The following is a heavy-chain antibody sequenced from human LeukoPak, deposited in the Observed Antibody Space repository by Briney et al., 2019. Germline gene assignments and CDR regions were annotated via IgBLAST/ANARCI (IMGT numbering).Heavy chain of an antibody. V-gene: IGHV4-34*01. D-gene: IGHD3-10*01. CDR1: GGSFSGYY. CDR3: ARVVRGVMLNWFDH. Sequence: SETLSLTCAVYGGSFSGYYWSWIRQPPGKGLEWIGEINHSGSTNYNPSLKSRVTISVDTSKNQFSLKLSSVTAADTAVYYCARVVRGVMLNWFDHWGQGTLVTVSS. CDR2: INHSGST. J-gene: IGHJ5*02.